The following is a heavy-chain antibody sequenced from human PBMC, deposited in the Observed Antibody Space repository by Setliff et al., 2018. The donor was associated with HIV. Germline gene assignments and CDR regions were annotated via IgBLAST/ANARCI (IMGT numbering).Heavy chain of an antibody. V-gene: IGHV1-18*01. CDR2: INIDSGHT. CDR3: ARVPSEAAGLVRAGFYF. Sequence: ASVKVSCKASGYTFSSYEISWVRQAPGQGFEWMGWINIDSGHTNVAQKFQDRVTVTTDTSTNTTYMELRGLRSDDTATYYCARVPSEAAGLVRAGFYFWGQGTLVTVSS. J-gene: IGHJ4*01. D-gene: IGHD2-15*01. CDR1: GYTFSSYE.